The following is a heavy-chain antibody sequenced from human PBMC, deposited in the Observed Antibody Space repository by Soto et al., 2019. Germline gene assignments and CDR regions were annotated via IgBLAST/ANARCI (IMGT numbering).Heavy chain of an antibody. CDR2: ISYDGSNK. V-gene: IGHV3-30*18. CDR3: AKNPRKGYYYYYYMDV. Sequence: GGSLRLSCAASGFTFSSYGMHWVRQAPGKGLEWVAVISYDGSNKYYADSVKGRFTISRDNSKNTLYLQMNSLRAEDTAVYYCAKNPRKGYYYYYYMDVWGKRTTVTVSS. J-gene: IGHJ6*03. CDR1: GFTFSSYG.